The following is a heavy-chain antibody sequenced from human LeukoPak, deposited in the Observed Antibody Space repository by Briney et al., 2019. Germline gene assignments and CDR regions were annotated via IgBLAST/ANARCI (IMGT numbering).Heavy chain of an antibody. V-gene: IGHV3-23*01. D-gene: IGHD6-19*01. CDR1: GFTFSSNA. J-gene: IGHJ4*02. Sequence: GGSLRLSCATSGFTFSSNAMSWVRQAPGKGLEWVSAISDSGISTYYADSVRGRFTISRDNSKSTLYLQMNGLRGEDTAVYYCAKLIAVAGTDGYWGQGTLVTVSS. CDR2: ISDSGIST. CDR3: AKLIAVAGTDGY.